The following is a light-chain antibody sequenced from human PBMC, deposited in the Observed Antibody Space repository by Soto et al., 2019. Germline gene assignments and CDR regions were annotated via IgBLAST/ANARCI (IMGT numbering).Light chain of an antibody. CDR2: DVS. J-gene: IGKJ4*01. CDR3: QQYHSLPRT. Sequence: DIQMTQSPSSLSASIGDRVTITCQASQDISDSLNWYQQKSGKAPKLLMYDVSNLEPGVPSRFSGRRSGTDFTFTISGLQPEDCATYFCQQYHSLPRTFGGGT. CDR1: QDISDS. V-gene: IGKV1-33*01.